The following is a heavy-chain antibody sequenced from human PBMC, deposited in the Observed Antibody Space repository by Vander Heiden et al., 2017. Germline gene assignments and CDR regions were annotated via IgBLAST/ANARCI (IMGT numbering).Heavy chain of an antibody. Sequence: LQLQESGPGLVKPSETLSITCTGSGESTSRDTYFWGWIRQPPGKGLEWIRSISYTGTTYYNTSLKSRVTISTDTSKNQLSLKMRSVTAADTAVYFCARPGSTTGWYYFDSWGQGTLVTVSS. D-gene: IGHD6-19*01. CDR2: ISYTGTT. V-gene: IGHV4-39*01. CDR1: GESTSRDTYF. CDR3: ARPGSTTGWYYFDS. J-gene: IGHJ4*02.